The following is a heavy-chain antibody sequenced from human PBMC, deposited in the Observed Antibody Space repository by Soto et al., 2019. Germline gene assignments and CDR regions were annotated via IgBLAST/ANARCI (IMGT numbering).Heavy chain of an antibody. D-gene: IGHD6-19*01. CDR2: ISYDGSNK. CDR3: AKDGGIAVAGTISYFDY. CDR1: GFTFSSYG. V-gene: IGHV3-30*18. J-gene: IGHJ4*02. Sequence: GGSLRLSCAASGFTFSSYGMHWVRQAPGKGLEWVAVISYDGSNKYYADSVKGRFTISRDNSKNTLYLQMNSLRAEDTAVYYCAKDGGIAVAGTISYFDYWGQGTLVTVSS.